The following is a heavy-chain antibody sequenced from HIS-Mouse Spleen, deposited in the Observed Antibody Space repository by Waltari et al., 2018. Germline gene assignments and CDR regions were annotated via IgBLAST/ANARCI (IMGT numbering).Heavy chain of an antibody. D-gene: IGHD6-13*01. CDR2: IYYSGST. CDR1: CGSISSSSYY. Sequence: LQLQEPSPGLVKPSETMSLTCTVFCGSISSSSYYWGWIRQPPGKGLEWIGSIYYSGSTYYNPSLKSRVTISVDTSKNQFSLKLSSVTAADTAVYYCAREIPYSSSWYDWYFDLWGRGTLVTVSS. CDR3: AREIPYSSSWYDWYFDL. V-gene: IGHV4-39*07. J-gene: IGHJ2*01.